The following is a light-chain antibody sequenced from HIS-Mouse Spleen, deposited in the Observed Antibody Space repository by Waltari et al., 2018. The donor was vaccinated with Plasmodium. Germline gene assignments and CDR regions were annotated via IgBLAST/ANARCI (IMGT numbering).Light chain of an antibody. Sequence: LQMTQSTSFLSVSVGARATLTCRESQGIRNDLGWCKLKPGKVPKLLIYAASSLQSGVPSRFSGSGSGTDFTLTISSLQPEDFATYYCLQDYNYPPTFGQGTKLEIK. CDR1: QGIRND. V-gene: IGKV1-6*02. CDR3: LQDYNYPPT. CDR2: AAS. J-gene: IGKJ2*01.